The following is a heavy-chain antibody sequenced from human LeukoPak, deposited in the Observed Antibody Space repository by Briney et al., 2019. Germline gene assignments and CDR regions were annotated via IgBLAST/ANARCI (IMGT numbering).Heavy chain of an antibody. V-gene: IGHV3-9*01. CDR2: ISWNSGSI. CDR3: VKGKQWTNSGYLDYGMDV. J-gene: IGHJ6*02. CDR1: GFTFDDYA. Sequence: PGRSLRLSCAASGFTFDDYAMHWVRQAPGKGLEWVSGISWNSGSIGCADSVKGRFTISRDNSKKTLYLQMNSLRAEDTAVYYCVKGKQWTNSGYLDYGMDVWGQGTTVTVSS. D-gene: IGHD3-22*01.